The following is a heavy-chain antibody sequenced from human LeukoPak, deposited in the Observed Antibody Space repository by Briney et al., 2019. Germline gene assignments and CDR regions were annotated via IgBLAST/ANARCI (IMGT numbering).Heavy chain of an antibody. CDR2: ISSSSSTI. V-gene: IGHV3-48*02. Sequence: GGSLRLSCAASGFTFSSYSMNWVRQAPGKGLEWVSYISSSSSTIYYADSVKGRFTISRDNAKNSLYLQMNSLRDEDTAVYYCGGGNCHTTFCYYYGMDVWGQGTTVTVSS. J-gene: IGHJ6*02. CDR3: GGGNCHTTFCYYYGMDV. D-gene: IGHD2-15*01. CDR1: GFTFSSYS.